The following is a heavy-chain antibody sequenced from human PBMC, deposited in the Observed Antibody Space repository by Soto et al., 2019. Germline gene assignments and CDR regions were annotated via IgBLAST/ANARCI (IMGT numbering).Heavy chain of an antibody. CDR1: GGTFSSYT. J-gene: IGHJ3*02. CDR2: IIPILGIA. D-gene: IGHD6-13*01. Sequence: ASVKVSCKASGGTFSSYTISWVRQAPGQGLEWMGRIIPILGIANYAQKFQGRVTITADKSTSTAYMELSSLRSEDTAVYYCASSRGYSSSWYASGGGDAFDIWGQGTMVTVSS. V-gene: IGHV1-69*02. CDR3: ASSRGYSSSWYASGGGDAFDI.